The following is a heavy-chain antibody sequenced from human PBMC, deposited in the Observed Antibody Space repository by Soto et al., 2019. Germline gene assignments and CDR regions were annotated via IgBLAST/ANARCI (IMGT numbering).Heavy chain of an antibody. D-gene: IGHD6-6*01. CDR1: GFTFSGYA. Sequence: GGSLRLSCAASGFTFSGYAMIWVRQAPGRGLEWVSIISGNGGSTYYAASVKGRFTISRDNTKNTLYLQMDSLTAEDTAVYYCAKGSEFSNSYTLDFDFWGQGALVTVSS. CDR2: ISGNGGST. J-gene: IGHJ4*02. V-gene: IGHV3-23*01. CDR3: AKGSEFSNSYTLDFDF.